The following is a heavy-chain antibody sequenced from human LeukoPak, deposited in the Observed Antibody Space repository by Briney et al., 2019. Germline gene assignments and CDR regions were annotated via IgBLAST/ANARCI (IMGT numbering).Heavy chain of an antibody. J-gene: IGHJ4*02. D-gene: IGHD4-11*01. CDR2: TRNKANSYTT. Sequence: PGGSLRLSCAASGFTFSDHYMDWVRQAPGKGLEWVGRTRNKANSYTTEYAASVKGRFTISRDDSKNSLYLQMNSLKTEDTAVYYCARDLDSNYDDWGQGTLVTVSS. CDR3: ARDLDSNYDD. CDR1: GFTFSDHY. V-gene: IGHV3-72*01.